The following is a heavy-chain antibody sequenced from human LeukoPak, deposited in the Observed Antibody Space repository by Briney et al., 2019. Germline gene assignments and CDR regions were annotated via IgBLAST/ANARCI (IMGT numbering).Heavy chain of an antibody. J-gene: IGHJ4*02. CDR3: ARAGPSLFWSGYHYFDY. D-gene: IGHD3-3*01. CDR1: GGSFSGYY. Sequence: SETLSLTCAVYGGSFSGYYWSWIRQPPGKGLEWIGEINHSGSTNYNPPLKSRVTISVDTSKNQFSLKLSSVTAADTAVYYCARAGPSLFWSGYHYFDYWGQGTLVTVSS. CDR2: INHSGST. V-gene: IGHV4-34*01.